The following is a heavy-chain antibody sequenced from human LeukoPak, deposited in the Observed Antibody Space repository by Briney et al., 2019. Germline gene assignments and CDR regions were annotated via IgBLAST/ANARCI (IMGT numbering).Heavy chain of an antibody. J-gene: IGHJ4*02. CDR1: GFTFSSYA. Sequence: GGSLRLSCAASGFTFSSYAMSWVRQAPEKGLEWVSAISGSGGSTYYADSVKGRFTISRDNSKNTLYLQMNSLRAEDTAVYYCAKDRLLRPESPSKWGQGTLVTVSS. D-gene: IGHD2-8*01. V-gene: IGHV3-23*01. CDR3: AKDRLLRPESPSK. CDR2: ISGSGGST.